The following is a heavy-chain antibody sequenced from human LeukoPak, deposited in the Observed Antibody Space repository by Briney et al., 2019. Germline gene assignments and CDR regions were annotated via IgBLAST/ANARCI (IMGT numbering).Heavy chain of an antibody. Sequence: SQTLSLTCTVSGGSISSYYWGWIQQPPGKGLGWIGYIYYGGSNNYNPSLKSRVTLSVDTSKNQFSLKLSSLTPADTAVYYCARDLPYYYDSSGYDAFDIWGQGTMVTVSS. J-gene: IGHJ3*02. D-gene: IGHD3-22*01. CDR3: ARDLPYYYDSSGYDAFDI. V-gene: IGHV4-59*12. CDR1: GGSISSYY. CDR2: IYYGGSN.